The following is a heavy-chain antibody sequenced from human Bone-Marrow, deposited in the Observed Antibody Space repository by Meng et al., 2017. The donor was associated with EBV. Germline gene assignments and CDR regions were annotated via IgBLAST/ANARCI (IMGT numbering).Heavy chain of an antibody. J-gene: IGHJ5*02. CDR3: ARVSIAVAGIGP. V-gene: IGHV1-46*01. Sequence: QVQLGQSGRDVKKPWAPLKVSCKASGHTSTSSYMHWVRQAPGQGLEWMGIINPSGGSTSYAQKFQGRVTMTRDTSTSTVYMELSSLRSEDTAVYYCARVSIAVAGIGPWGQGTLVTVSS. D-gene: IGHD6-19*01. CDR2: INPSGGST. CDR1: GHTSTSSY.